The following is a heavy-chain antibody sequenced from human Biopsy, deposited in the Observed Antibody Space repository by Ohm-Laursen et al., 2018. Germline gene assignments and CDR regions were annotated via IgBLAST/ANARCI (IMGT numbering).Heavy chain of an antibody. J-gene: IGHJ4*02. CDR3: SGDSGGLGDY. V-gene: IGHV3-7*04. Sequence: SLRLSCTASGFSFRDYWMSWVRRAPGKGLEWVATIKEDGSEIKYVASVKGRFTISRDNAKNTLHLQMNSLRAEDTAVYYCSGDSGGLGDYWGQGTLVTVSS. D-gene: IGHD2-8*02. CDR1: GFSFRDYW. CDR2: IKEDGSEI.